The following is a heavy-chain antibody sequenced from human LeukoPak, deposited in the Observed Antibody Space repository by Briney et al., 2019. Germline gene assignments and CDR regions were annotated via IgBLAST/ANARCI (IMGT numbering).Heavy chain of an antibody. CDR2: IYPGDSDT. CDR3: ARRSGLGWGSYYLFDY. CDR1: GYRFTNYW. D-gene: IGHD3-10*01. Sequence: GESLKISCQGSGYRFTNYWIGWVRQMPGKGLEWMGIIYPGDSDTRYSPSFQGQVTISADKSITTAYLPWSSLKASDTALYYFARRSGLGWGSYYLFDYWGQGTLVTVSS. J-gene: IGHJ4*02. V-gene: IGHV5-51*01.